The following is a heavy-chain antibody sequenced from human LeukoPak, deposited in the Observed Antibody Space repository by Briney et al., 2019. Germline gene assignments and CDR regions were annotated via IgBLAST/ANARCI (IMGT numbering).Heavy chain of an antibody. CDR2: IYYSGTT. D-gene: IGHD5-12*01. Sequence: PSETLSLTCTVSGGSISNYYWNWIRQPPGKGLEWIGYIYYSGTTNYNPSLKSRVSMSVDTSKNQFSLKLSSVTAADTAVYYCARDEAGYSGYDSPYYFDYWGQGTLVTVSS. CDR3: ARDEAGYSGYDSPYYFDY. J-gene: IGHJ4*02. CDR1: GGSISNYY. V-gene: IGHV4-59*01.